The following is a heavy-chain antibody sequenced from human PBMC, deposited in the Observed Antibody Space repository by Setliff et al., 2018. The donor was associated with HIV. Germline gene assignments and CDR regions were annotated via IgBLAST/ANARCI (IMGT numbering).Heavy chain of an antibody. CDR1: GNSFNGDF. CDR3: VTSPGSFTSVDETEAGDY. J-gene: IGHJ4*02. V-gene: IGHV1-2*02. CDR2: IKLSSGGT. D-gene: IGHD6-25*01. Sequence: GASVKVSCKAPGNSFNGDFLNWVRQAPGQGLEWMGNIKLSSGGTKFAQKFLGRVTMTRDTSTNTAFMELRRLNSDDTATYFCVTSPGSFTSVDETEAGDYWCQGTLVTVSS.